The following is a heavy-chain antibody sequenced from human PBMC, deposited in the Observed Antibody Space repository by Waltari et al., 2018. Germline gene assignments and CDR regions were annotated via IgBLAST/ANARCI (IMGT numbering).Heavy chain of an antibody. CDR2: INPNNGGT. D-gene: IGHD3-3*01. Sequence: QVQLVQSGAEVKKPGASVKVSCKASGYTFTDNYMHWVRQAPGQGLEWMGWINPNNGGTNYAQKFQGRVTMTMDTSISTAFMDLSRLKSDDTAVYFCARGDPSVYYTSHMDVWGKGTTVTVSS. V-gene: IGHV1-2*02. CDR1: GYTFTDNY. CDR3: ARGDPSVYYTSHMDV. J-gene: IGHJ6*03.